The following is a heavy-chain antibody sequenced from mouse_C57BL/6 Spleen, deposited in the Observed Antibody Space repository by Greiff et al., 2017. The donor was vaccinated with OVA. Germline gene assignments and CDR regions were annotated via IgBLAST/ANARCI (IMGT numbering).Heavy chain of an antibody. D-gene: IGHD1-1*01. CDR1: GYTFTGYW. V-gene: IGHV1-9*01. CDR2: ILPGSGST. Sequence: QVQLKQSGAELMKPGASVKLSCKATGYTFTGYWIEWVKQRPGHGLEWIGEILPGSGSTNYNEKFKGKATFTADTSSNTAYMQLSSLTTEDSAIYYCARGNYYYGSRGPFDYWGQGTTLTVSS. J-gene: IGHJ2*01. CDR3: ARGNYYYGSRGPFDY.